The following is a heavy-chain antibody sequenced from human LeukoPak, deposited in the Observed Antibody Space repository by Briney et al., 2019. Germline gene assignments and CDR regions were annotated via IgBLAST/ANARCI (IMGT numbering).Heavy chain of an antibody. CDR1: GFSFSSYW. D-gene: IGHD1-26*01. CDR3: ARDIPRGASHLDY. CDR2: INEDGSQK. V-gene: IGHV3-7*01. Sequence: PGGSLRLPCATSGFSFSSYWMTWVRQAPGKGPEWVANINEDGSQKNFVDSVKGRFTISRDNAKSSLYLQMNSLRVEDTAVYYCARDIPRGASHLDYWGQGTLVTVSS. J-gene: IGHJ4*02.